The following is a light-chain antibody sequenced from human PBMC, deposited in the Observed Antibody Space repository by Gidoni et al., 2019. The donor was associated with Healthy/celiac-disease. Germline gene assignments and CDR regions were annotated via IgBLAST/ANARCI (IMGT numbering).Light chain of an antibody. V-gene: IGKV1-NL1*01. J-gene: IGKJ1*01. CDR3: QQYYSTPFWT. CDR1: QGISNS. CDR2: AAS. Sequence: DIQMTQSPSSLSASVGDRVTITCRASQGISNSLAWYQQKPGKAPKLLLYAASSLESGVPSRFSGSGSGTDYTLTISSLQPEYFATYYCQQYYSTPFWTFGQXTKVEIK.